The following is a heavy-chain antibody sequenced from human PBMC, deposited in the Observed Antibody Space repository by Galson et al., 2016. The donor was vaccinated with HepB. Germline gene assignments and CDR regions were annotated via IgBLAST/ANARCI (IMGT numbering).Heavy chain of an antibody. Sequence: QSGAEVKKPGESLKISCKDSGYSFTSYWIGWVRQMPGKGLEWMGIIYPGDSDTRYSPSFQGQVTISAAKSISTAYLQWSSLKASDTAMYYCARLPRGVVVVASYFDYWGQGTLVTVSS. CDR3: ARLPRGVVVVASYFDY. CDR2: IYPGDSDT. D-gene: IGHD2-15*01. J-gene: IGHJ4*02. V-gene: IGHV5-51*01. CDR1: GYSFTSYW.